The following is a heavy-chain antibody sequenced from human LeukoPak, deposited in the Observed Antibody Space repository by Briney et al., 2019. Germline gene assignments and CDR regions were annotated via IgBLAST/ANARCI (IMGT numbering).Heavy chain of an antibody. V-gene: IGHV1-18*01. CDR3: ARGVPAAILHYYYYMDV. J-gene: IGHJ6*03. CDR2: ISAYNGNT. Sequence: GASVKVSCKASGYTFTSYGISWVRQAPGQGLEWMGWISAYNGNTNYAQKLQGRVTMTTDTSTSTAYTELRNLRSDDTAVYYCARGVPAAILHYYYYMDVWGKGTTVTVSS. CDR1: GYTFTSYG. D-gene: IGHD2-2*02.